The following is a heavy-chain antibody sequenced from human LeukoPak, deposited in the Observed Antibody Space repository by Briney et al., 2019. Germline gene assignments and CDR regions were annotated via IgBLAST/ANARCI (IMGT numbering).Heavy chain of an antibody. D-gene: IGHD5-18*01. CDR1: GGSFSGYY. Sequence: SETLSLTCAVYGGSFSGYYWSWVRQPPGKGLEWIGEINHSGSTNYNPSLKSRGTISVDTSKNRFSLKLSSVTAADTAVYYCARGVDTAMVSEFDYWGQGTLVTVSS. CDR3: ARGVDTAMVSEFDY. CDR2: INHSGST. V-gene: IGHV4-34*01. J-gene: IGHJ4*02.